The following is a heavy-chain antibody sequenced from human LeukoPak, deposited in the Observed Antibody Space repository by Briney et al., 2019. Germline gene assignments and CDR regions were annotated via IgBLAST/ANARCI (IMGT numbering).Heavy chain of an antibody. CDR1: GGCFSGYS. V-gene: IGHV4-34*01. CDR3: AREEDCSGGICYLGNAFDI. D-gene: IGHD2-15*01. CDR2: LNNGGST. Sequence: SETLSPTCAVYGGCFSGYSWSWIRQPPGKGLEWIGELNNGGSTNYNASLKSRVTISVDTSKNQFSLKLSSVTAADTAVYYCAREEDCSGGICYLGNAFDIWGQGTMVTVSS. J-gene: IGHJ3*02.